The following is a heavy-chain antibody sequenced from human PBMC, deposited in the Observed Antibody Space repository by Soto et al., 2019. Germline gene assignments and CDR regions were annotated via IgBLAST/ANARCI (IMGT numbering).Heavy chain of an antibody. CDR1: GGSISSGDYY. D-gene: IGHD4-17*01. CDR2: IYYSGIT. J-gene: IGHJ6*02. Sequence: SETLSLTCTVSGGSISSGDYYWSWIRHPPGKGLEWIGYIYYSGITYYNPSLKSRVTISVDTSKNQFSLKLSSVTAADTAVYYCARTTYGVLYGMDVWGQGTTVTVSS. V-gene: IGHV4-30-4*01. CDR3: ARTTYGVLYGMDV.